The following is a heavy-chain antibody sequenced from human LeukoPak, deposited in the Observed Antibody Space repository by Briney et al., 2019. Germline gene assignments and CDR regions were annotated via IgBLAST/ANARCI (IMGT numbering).Heavy chain of an antibody. J-gene: IGHJ5*02. V-gene: IGHV1-24*01. CDR2: FEPEEGET. D-gene: IGHD2-8*01. Sequence: ASVKVSCKVSGDSLNELSIHWVRQAPGKGLEWMGGFEPEEGETLHAEKFEGRVNMTEDTSTGTAYLELSSLRSEDMGVYYCATESGASVMGGLDIWGQGILVTVSS. CDR1: GDSLNELS. CDR3: ATESGASVMGGLDI.